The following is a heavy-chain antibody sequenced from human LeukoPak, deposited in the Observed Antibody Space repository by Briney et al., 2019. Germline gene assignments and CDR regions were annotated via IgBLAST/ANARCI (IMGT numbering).Heavy chain of an antibody. J-gene: IGHJ6*02. D-gene: IGHD3-10*01. CDR2: ISGSGGGT. CDR3: AKDRGKIRGVSSGYYYYYGMDV. Sequence: GGSLRLSCAVSGITLSNYGMTWVRQAPGKGLEWVAGISGSGGGTNYADSVKGRFTISRDNSKNTLYLQMNSLSAEDTAVYYCAKDRGKIRGVSSGYYYYYGMDVWGQGTTVTVSS. V-gene: IGHV3-23*01. CDR1: GITLSNYG.